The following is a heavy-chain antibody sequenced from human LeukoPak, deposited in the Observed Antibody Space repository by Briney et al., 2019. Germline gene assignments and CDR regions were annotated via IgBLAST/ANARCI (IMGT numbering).Heavy chain of an antibody. CDR1: GFTFSTYW. Sequence: GSLRLSCAASGFTFSTYWMSWVRQPPGKGLEWIGSIYYSGSTYYNPSLKSRVTISVDTSKNQFSLKLSSVTAADTAVYYCARDGGGTTFDYWGQGTLVTVSS. CDR2: IYYSGST. V-gene: IGHV4-39*07. CDR3: ARDGGGTTFDY. D-gene: IGHD2-15*01. J-gene: IGHJ4*02.